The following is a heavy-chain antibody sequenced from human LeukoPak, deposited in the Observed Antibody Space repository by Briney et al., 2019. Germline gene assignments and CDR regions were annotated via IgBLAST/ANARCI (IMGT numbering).Heavy chain of an antibody. CDR1: GYTLTELS. D-gene: IGHD2-2*01. Sequence: ASVKVSCKVSGYTLTELSIHWVRQPPGKGLGWMGGFDPEDGETTYDQQFQGRVTMTEDTSTNTAYMELSSLTSEDTAVYYCATVEPAALGLAFYYWGQGTLVTVSS. J-gene: IGHJ4*02. V-gene: IGHV1-24*01. CDR3: ATVEPAALGLAFYY. CDR2: FDPEDGET.